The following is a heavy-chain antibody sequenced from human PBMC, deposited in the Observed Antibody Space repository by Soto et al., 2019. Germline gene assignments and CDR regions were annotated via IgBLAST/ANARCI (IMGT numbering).Heavy chain of an antibody. CDR2: IYPGDSDT. CDR1: GYSFTSYW. CDR3: ARQSSEDYYYYYGMDV. Sequence: PGESLKISCKGSGYSFTSYWIGWVRQMPGKGLEWMGIIYPGDSDTRYSPSFQGQVTISADKSISTAYLQWSSLKASDTAMYYCARQSSEDYYYYYGMDVWGQGTTVTAP. J-gene: IGHJ6*02. V-gene: IGHV5-51*01.